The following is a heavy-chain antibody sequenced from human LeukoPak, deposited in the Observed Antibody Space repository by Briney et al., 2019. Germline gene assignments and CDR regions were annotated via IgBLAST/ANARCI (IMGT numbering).Heavy chain of an antibody. CDR1: GGSISSSAYY. D-gene: IGHD3-10*01. CDR2: IHYTGSK. J-gene: IGHJ4*02. Sequence: SETLSLTCTVSGGSISSSAYYWGWIRQPPGKGLEWIGDIHYTGSKRYNPSLKSRVTISVDTSKSQFSLKLSSVTAADTAVYYCARRLSRSTSTSFDYWGQGTLVSVSS. V-gene: IGHV4-39*01. CDR3: ARRLSRSTSTSFDY.